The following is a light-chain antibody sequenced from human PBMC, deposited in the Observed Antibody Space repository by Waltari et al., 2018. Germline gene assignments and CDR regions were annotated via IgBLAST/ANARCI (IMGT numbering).Light chain of an antibody. CDR2: DFS. J-gene: IGLJ3*02. CDR1: SRDVGFYNY. V-gene: IGLV2-14*01. Sequence: QSALTQPTSVSGSPGQSITISCTGTSRDVGFYNYVSWYQQYPGKVPRLLIYDFSERPSGMCSRFSGSKSGNTASLTISGLQADDEADYYCNSYTGSSSWVFGGGTKLTVL. CDR3: NSYTGSSSWV.